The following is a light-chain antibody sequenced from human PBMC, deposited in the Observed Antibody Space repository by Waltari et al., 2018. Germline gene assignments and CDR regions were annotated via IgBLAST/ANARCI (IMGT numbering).Light chain of an antibody. CDR1: QSVSRN. V-gene: IGKV3-20*01. Sequence: SCRASQSVSRNLAWYQQKPGQAPRLLIYDASTRATGIPDRFSGSGSGTDFSLTISRLEPEDVAVYYCQKYGTLPATFGQGTKVEIK. CDR3: QKYGTLPAT. CDR2: DAS. J-gene: IGKJ1*01.